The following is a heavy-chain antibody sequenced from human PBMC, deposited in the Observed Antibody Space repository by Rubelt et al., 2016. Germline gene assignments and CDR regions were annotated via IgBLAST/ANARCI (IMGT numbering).Heavy chain of an antibody. CDR3: ARETTWVTNYYYYGMDV. CDR1: GFTFSSYW. Sequence: VQLVESGGGLVQPGGSLRLSCAASGFTFSSYWMSWVRQAPGKGLEWVSYISSSSSTIYYADSVKGRFTISRDNAKNSLYLQMNSLRAEDTAVYYCARETTWVTNYYYYGMDVWGQETTVTVSS. CDR2: ISSSSSTI. D-gene: IGHD4-11*01. J-gene: IGHJ6*02. V-gene: IGHV3-48*01.